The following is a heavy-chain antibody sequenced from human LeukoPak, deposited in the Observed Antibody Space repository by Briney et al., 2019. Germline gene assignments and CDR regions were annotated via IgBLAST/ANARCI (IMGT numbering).Heavy chain of an antibody. CDR2: ISYDGSNK. CDR1: GFTFSSYA. CDR3: ARDRVVVVPAAMGYYFDY. V-gene: IGHV3-30-3*01. Sequence: GRSLRLSCAASGFTFSSYAMHWVRQAPGKGLEWVAVISYDGSNKYYADSVKGRFTISRDNSKNTLYLQMNSLRAEDTAVYYCARDRVVVVPAAMGYYFDYWGQGTLVTVSS. J-gene: IGHJ4*02. D-gene: IGHD2-2*01.